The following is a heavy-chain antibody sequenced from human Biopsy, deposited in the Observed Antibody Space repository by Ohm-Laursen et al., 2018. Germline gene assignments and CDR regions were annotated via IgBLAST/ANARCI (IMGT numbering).Heavy chain of an antibody. J-gene: IGHJ6*02. CDR2: IYYSGGT. D-gene: IGHD2/OR15-2a*01. Sequence: PSQTLSLTCTVSGGSISSDYWSWIRQTPGKGLEWIGYIYYSGGTNYNPSLKSRVTISVDTSKNQFSLRLNSVTAADTAVYYCARATNSTGWPYYYFCGMDVWGQGTTVTVSS. CDR3: ARATNSTGWPYYYFCGMDV. CDR1: GGSISSDY. V-gene: IGHV4-59*01.